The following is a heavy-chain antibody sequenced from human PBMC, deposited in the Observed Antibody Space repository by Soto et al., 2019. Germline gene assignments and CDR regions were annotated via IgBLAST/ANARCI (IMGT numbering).Heavy chain of an antibody. CDR3: ARESYYDFWSGYYRYGMDV. CDR1: GYTFTSYY. CDR2: INPSGGST. D-gene: IGHD3-3*01. J-gene: IGHJ6*02. Sequence: GASVKVSCKASGYTFTSYYMHWVRQAPGQGLEWMGIINPSGGSTSYAQKFQGSVTMTRDTSTSTVYMELSSLRSEDTAVYYCARESYYDFWSGYYRYGMDVWGQGTTVTVSS. V-gene: IGHV1-46*01.